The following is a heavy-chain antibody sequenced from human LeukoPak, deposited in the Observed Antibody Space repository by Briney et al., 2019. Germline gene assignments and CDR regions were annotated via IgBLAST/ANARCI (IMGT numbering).Heavy chain of an antibody. CDR2: INHRGST. J-gene: IGHJ3*02. V-gene: IGHV4-34*01. D-gene: IGHD1-26*01. CDR1: GGSFSGYY. CDR3: ARGLVGASTHDAFDI. Sequence: SETLPLTCAVYGGSFSGYYWSWIRQPPGKGLEWIGEINHRGSTNYSPSLKSRVTISVDTSKNQFSLRLSSVTATDTAVYYCARGLVGASTHDAFDIWGQGTMVTVSS.